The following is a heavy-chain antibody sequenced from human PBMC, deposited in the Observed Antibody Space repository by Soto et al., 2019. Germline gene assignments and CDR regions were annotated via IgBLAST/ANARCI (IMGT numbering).Heavy chain of an antibody. CDR1: GGSISSGGYY. D-gene: IGHD6-13*01. CDR2: IYYSGST. Sequence: SETLSLTCTVSGGSISSGGYYWSWIRQHPGKGLEWIGYIYYSGSTYYNPSLKSRVTISVDTSKNQFSLKLSSVTAADTAVYYCAGESRRGSSSWYYYYYGMDVWGQGTTVTVSS. V-gene: IGHV4-31*03. J-gene: IGHJ6*02. CDR3: AGESRRGSSSWYYYYYGMDV.